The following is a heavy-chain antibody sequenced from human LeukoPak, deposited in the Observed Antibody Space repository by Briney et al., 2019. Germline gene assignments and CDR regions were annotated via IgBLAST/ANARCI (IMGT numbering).Heavy chain of an antibody. V-gene: IGHV4-4*07. Sequence: SETLSLTCAVYGGSFSGYYWSWIRQPPGKGLEWIGRIYTSGSTNYNPSLKSRVTMSVDTSKNQFSLKLSSVTAADTAVYYCARDLAQQLVSWFDPWGQGTLVTVSS. CDR3: ARDLAQQLVSWFDP. CDR2: IYTSGST. CDR1: GGSFSGYY. D-gene: IGHD6-13*01. J-gene: IGHJ5*02.